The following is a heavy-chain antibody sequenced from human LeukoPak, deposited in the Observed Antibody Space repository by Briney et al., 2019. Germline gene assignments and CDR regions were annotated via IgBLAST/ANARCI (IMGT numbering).Heavy chain of an antibody. V-gene: IGHV4-59*01. D-gene: IGHD5-12*01. CDR2: IYYSGST. J-gene: IGHJ4*02. CDR1: GGSFSGYY. CDR3: ARGRGYVTSIGFDY. Sequence: SETLSLTCAVYGGSFSGYYWSWIRQPPGKGLEWIGYIYYSGSTNYNPSLKSRVTISVDTSKNQFSLKLSSVTAADTAVYYCARGRGYVTSIGFDYWGQGTLVTVSS.